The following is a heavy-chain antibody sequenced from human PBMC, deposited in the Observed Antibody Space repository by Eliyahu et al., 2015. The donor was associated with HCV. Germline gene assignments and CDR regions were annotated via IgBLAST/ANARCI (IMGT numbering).Heavy chain of an antibody. J-gene: IGHJ6*02. CDR2: IWYDGSNK. CDR3: ARPDCSGGSCYFCGMDV. CDR1: GFTFSGYG. Sequence: QVQLVESGGGVVQPGRSLRXSXAAXGFTFSGYGMHWVRQAPGKGLEWVAVIWYDGSNKYYADSVKGRFTISRDNSKNTLYLQMNSLRAEDTAVYYCARPDCSGGSCYFCGMDVWGQGTTVTVSS. D-gene: IGHD2-15*01. V-gene: IGHV3-33*01.